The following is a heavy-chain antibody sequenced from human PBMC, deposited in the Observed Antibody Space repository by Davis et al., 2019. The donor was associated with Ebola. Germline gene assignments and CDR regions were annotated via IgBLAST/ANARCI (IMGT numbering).Heavy chain of an antibody. V-gene: IGHV4-59*01. D-gene: IGHD4-17*01. CDR3: ARSGAPVTTFDY. CDR1: GGSISSYY. CDR2: IYYSGST. Sequence: SETLSLTCTVSGGSISSYYWSWIRQPPGKGLEWIGYIYYSGSTNYNPSLKSRVTISVDTSKNQFSLKLSSVTAAGTAVYYCARSGAPVTTFDYWGQGTLVTVSS. J-gene: IGHJ4*02.